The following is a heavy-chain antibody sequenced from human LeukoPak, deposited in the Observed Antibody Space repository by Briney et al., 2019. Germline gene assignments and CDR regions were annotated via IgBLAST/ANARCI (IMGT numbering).Heavy chain of an antibody. J-gene: IGHJ5*02. D-gene: IGHD3-22*01. V-gene: IGHV3-23*01. CDR3: AKGGSGYFADL. CDR2: ISNDGGGT. CDR1: GFNFNNYG. Sequence: GGSLRLSCAASGFNFNNYGLIWVRQAPGKGPQWVSAISNDGGGTTYADFVKGRFTISRDNSKNTLFLHMNSLRAEDTALYYCAKGGSGYFADLWGQGTLVTVSS.